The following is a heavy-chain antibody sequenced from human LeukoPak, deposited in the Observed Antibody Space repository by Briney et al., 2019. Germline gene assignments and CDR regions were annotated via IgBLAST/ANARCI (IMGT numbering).Heavy chain of an antibody. Sequence: PGGSLRLSCAASGFTFSRHWMSWVRQAPGKGLEWVADIKEDGSEKYCVDSVKGRFTISRDNAKNSLYLQMNSLRAEDTAVYYCTRDSVAPFVYWGQGTLVTVSS. J-gene: IGHJ4*02. CDR2: IKEDGSEK. D-gene: IGHD5/OR15-5a*01. CDR1: GFTFSRHW. CDR3: TRDSVAPFVY. V-gene: IGHV3-7*01.